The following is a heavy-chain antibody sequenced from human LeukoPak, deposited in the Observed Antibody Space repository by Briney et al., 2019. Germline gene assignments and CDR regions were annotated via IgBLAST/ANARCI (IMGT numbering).Heavy chain of an antibody. CDR2: FRSDNGNR. CDR3: ARLDYGDSAFDI. J-gene: IGHJ3*02. D-gene: IGHD4-17*01. Sequence: GGSLRLSCAASGFXFSSYSINWVRQAPGKGQEWVSSFRSDNGNRDYADSVKGRFTISRDNAKKSLYLQMNSLRAEDTAVYYCARLDYGDSAFDIWGQGAMVTVSS. V-gene: IGHV3-21*01. CDR1: GFXFSSYS.